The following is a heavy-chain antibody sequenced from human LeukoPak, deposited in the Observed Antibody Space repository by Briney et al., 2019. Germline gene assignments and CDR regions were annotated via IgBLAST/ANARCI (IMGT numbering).Heavy chain of an antibody. Sequence: GGSLRLSCTASGFTFNGYSMIWVRQAPGKGLEWLSYISSSGSTLVYADSVKGRFTISRDNAKNSVYLQMNSLRAEDTAVYYCARAHRRIQLWSGGDYWGQGTLVTVSS. CDR2: ISSSGSTL. J-gene: IGHJ4*02. CDR1: GFTFNGYS. V-gene: IGHV3-48*01. D-gene: IGHD5-18*01. CDR3: ARAHRRIQLWSGGDY.